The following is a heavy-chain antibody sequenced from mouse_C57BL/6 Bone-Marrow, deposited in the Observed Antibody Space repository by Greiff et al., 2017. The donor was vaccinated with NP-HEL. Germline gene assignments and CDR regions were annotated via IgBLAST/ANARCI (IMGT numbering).Heavy chain of an antibody. J-gene: IGHJ1*03. D-gene: IGHD1-1*01. V-gene: IGHV1-58*01. CDR3: ARSFTTVVAFYWYFDV. CDR1: GYTFTSYG. Sequence: SGAELVRPGSSVKMSCKTSGYTFTSYGINWVKQRPGQGLEWIGYIYIGNGYTEYNEKFKGKATLTSDTSSSTAYMQLSSLTSEDSAIYFCARSFTTVVAFYWYFDVWGTGTTVTVSS. CDR2: IYIGNGYT.